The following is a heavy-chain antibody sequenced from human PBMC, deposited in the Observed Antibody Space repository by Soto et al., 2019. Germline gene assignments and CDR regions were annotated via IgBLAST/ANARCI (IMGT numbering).Heavy chain of an antibody. CDR2: MDPINGAT. CDR1: GYDFTAYD. CDR3: GRGPSPRAPAGGTPYYYAMDV. D-gene: IGHD6-13*01. Sequence: ASVKVSCKASGYDFTAYDINWVRQASGQGLEWMGWMDPINGATGSARRFQGRVSMTRNTATGTAYMELTSLRLDDTAVYYCGRGPSPRAPAGGTPYYYAMDVWGQGTTVTVSS. J-gene: IGHJ6*02. V-gene: IGHV1-8*02.